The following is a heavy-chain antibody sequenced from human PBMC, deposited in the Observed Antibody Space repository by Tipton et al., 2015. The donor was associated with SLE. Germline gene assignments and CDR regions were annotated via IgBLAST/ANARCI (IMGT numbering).Heavy chain of an antibody. CDR3: AKAATMVRGIITPRDYLDY. D-gene: IGHD3-10*01. V-gene: IGHV3-23*01. J-gene: IGHJ4*02. CDR2: ISGSGETT. CDR1: KFTFSAYA. Sequence: SLRLSCAASKFTFSAYAMTWVRQAPGKGLEWVSGISGSGETTYFADSMKGRFSISRDNSKNTLYLQMNSLRVEDTAIYYCAKAATMVRGIITPRDYLDYWGQGTLVTVSS.